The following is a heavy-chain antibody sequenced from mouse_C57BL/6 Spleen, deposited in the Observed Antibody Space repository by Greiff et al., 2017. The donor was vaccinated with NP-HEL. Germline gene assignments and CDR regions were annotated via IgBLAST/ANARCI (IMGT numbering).Heavy chain of an antibody. J-gene: IGHJ2*01. CDR3: ARVGGSYYGSLGYFDY. Sequence: QVQLQQSGPELVKPGASVKISCKASGYAFSSSWMNWVKQRPGKGLEWIGRIYPGDGDTNYNGKFKGKATLTADKSSSTAYMQLSSLTSEDSAVYFCARVGGSYYGSLGYFDYWGQGTTLTVSS. D-gene: IGHD1-1*01. CDR1: GYAFSSSW. V-gene: IGHV1-82*01. CDR2: IYPGDGDT.